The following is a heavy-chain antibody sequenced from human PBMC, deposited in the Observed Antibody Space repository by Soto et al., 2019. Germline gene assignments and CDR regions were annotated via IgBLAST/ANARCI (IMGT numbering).Heavy chain of an antibody. J-gene: IGHJ4*02. D-gene: IGHD3-3*01. CDR3: ARFNFWSAPRPLDY. V-gene: IGHV4-34*01. Sequence: TSETLSLTCAVYGGSFSGYYWSWIRQPPGKGLEWIGEINHSGSTNYNPSLKSRVTISVDTSKNQFSLKLSSVTAADTAVYYCARFNFWSAPRPLDYWGQGTLVTVSS. CDR1: GGSFSGYY. CDR2: INHSGST.